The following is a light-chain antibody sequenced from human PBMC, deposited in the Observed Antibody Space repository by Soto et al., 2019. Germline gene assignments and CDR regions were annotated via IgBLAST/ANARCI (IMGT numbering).Light chain of an antibody. V-gene: IGLV1-40*01. Sequence: QSVLTQPPSVSGAPGQRVTISCTGRSSNIGAGYDVHWYQQLPETAPKLLIYGNSNRPSGVPDRFSGSKSGTSASLAITGLQAEEEADYYCQSYDSSLSGSVFGGGTKVTVL. CDR3: QSYDSSLSGSV. J-gene: IGLJ3*02. CDR2: GNS. CDR1: SSNIGAGYD.